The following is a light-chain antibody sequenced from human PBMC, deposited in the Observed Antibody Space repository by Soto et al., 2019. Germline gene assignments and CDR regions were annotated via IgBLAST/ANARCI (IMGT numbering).Light chain of an antibody. J-gene: IGLJ2*01. CDR2: ATD. Sequence: QTVVTQESSFSVSPGGTVTLTCALSSGSISTRHYPSWYQQTPGQAPRTLIYATDIRSSGVPDRFSGSILGNKAALTITGAQADDESDYYWVVCLGVGVSVFGGGTKLTVL. V-gene: IGLV8-61*01. CDR1: SGSISTRHY. CDR3: VVCLGVGVSV.